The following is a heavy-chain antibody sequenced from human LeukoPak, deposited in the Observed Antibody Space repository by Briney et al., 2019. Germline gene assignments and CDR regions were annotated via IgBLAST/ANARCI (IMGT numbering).Heavy chain of an antibody. CDR3: VREDYCGGDCYEN. CDR2: IIPIFVTA. D-gene: IGHD2-21*02. CDR1: GGTFSSYA. V-gene: IGHV1-69*13. J-gene: IGHJ4*02. Sequence: GASVKVSCKASGGTFSSYAISWVRQAPGQGLELMGGIIPIFVTANYAHKFQARVTINADEYTSTAYMQLTRLRSEDTAVYYCVREDYCGGDCYENWGQGTLVTVS.